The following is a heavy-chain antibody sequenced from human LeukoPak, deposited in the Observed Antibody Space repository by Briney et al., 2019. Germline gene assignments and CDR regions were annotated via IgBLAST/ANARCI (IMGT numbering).Heavy chain of an antibody. CDR1: GFTFSSYG. J-gene: IGHJ4*02. CDR3: AKDFLPHLYGGNMGDYFDY. D-gene: IGHD4-23*01. V-gene: IGHV3-23*01. CDR2: ISGSGGST. Sequence: GGSLRLSCAASGFTFSSYGMSWVRQAPGKGLEWVSAISGSGGSTYYADSVKGRFTISRDNSKNTLYLQMNSLRAEDTAVYYCAKDFLPHLYGGNMGDYFDYWGQGTLVTVSS.